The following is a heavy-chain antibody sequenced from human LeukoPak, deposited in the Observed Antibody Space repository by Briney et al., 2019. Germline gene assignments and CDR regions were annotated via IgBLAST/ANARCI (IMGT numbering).Heavy chain of an antibody. J-gene: IGHJ2*01. D-gene: IGHD3/OR15-3a*01. V-gene: IGHV3-23*01. Sequence: GGSLRLSCAASGLTFPRYAFAWVRQAPGRGLQWVSGISGCGRDTFYPDSVKGRFPISRDNSKNTQYLQMGSLTAEDKAVYYCAKWGDFWTGLNNWYFELWGRGTLVTVSS. CDR3: AKWGDFWTGLNNWYFEL. CDR2: ISGCGRDT. CDR1: GLTFPRYA.